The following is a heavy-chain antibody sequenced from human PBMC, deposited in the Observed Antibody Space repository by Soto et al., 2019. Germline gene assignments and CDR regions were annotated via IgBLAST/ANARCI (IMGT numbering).Heavy chain of an antibody. J-gene: IGHJ4*02. CDR2: IYRTGST. CDR3: ASRDPGTSVDY. V-gene: IGHV4-4*02. D-gene: IGHD1-7*01. CDR1: GGSFTSNNW. Sequence: SETLSLTCAVSGGSFTSNNWWTWVRQPPGQGLEWIGEIYRTGSTNYNPSLKSRVTISLDKSENQFSLKVTSLTAAYTAVYYCASRDPGTSVDYWGQGTLVTVSS.